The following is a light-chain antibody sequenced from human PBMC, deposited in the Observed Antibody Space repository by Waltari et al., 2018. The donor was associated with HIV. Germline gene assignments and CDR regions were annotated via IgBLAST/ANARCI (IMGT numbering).Light chain of an antibody. CDR2: KAS. CDR1: QSISSW. Sequence: DIQMTQSPSTLYASVGDRVTITCRASQSISSWLAWYQQKPGEAPKLLIYKASSLESGVPSRFSGSGSGTEFTLTISSLQPDDFATYYCQQSRTFGQGTKVDIK. J-gene: IGKJ1*01. V-gene: IGKV1-5*03. CDR3: QQSRT.